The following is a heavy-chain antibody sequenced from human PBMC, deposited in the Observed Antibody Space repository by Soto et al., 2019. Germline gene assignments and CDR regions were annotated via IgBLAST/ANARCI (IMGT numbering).Heavy chain of an antibody. CDR2: IYYSGST. D-gene: IGHD2-8*01. J-gene: IGHJ5*02. CDR3: ARLWLMVYDNWFDP. Sequence: SETLSLTCTVSGGSISSYYWSWIRQPPGKGLEWIGYIYYSGSTNYNPSLKSRVTISVDTSKNQFSLKLSSVTAADTAVYYCARLWLMVYDNWFDPWGQGTLVTVSS. V-gene: IGHV4-59*08. CDR1: GGSISSYY.